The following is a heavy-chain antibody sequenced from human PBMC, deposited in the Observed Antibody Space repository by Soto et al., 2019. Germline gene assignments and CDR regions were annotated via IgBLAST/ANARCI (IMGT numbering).Heavy chain of an antibody. V-gene: IGHV4-34*01. Sequence: SETLSLTSAVYGGSFGVYSWPWIRQPPGTGLEWIGEINHSGSTNYNPSLKSRVTISVDTSKNQFSLKLTSVTAADTAVYYCARDKITGLFDYWGQGTLVTVS. CDR2: INHSGST. D-gene: IGHD2-8*02. J-gene: IGHJ4*02. CDR1: GGSFGVYS. CDR3: ARDKITGLFDY.